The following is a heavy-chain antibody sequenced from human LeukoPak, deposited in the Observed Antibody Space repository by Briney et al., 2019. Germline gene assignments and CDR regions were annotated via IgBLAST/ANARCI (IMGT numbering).Heavy chain of an antibody. D-gene: IGHD5-12*01. CDR3: ARLDSGYDYSWFDP. CDR2: IYYSGST. CDR1: GGSISSSSYY. Sequence: PSETLSLTCTVSGGSISSSSYYWGWLRQPPGTGLEWVGSIYYSGSTYYNPSLKSRVTIPVDTSKNQFSLKLSSVTAADTAVYYCARLDSGYDYSWFDPWGQGTLVTVSS. V-gene: IGHV4-39*07. J-gene: IGHJ5*02.